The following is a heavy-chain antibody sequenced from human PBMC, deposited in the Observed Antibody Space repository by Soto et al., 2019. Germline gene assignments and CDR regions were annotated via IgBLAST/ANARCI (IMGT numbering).Heavy chain of an antibody. J-gene: IGHJ4*02. CDR3: ARPTVVVTSFDY. CDR2: IHAGNGNT. V-gene: IGHV1-3*01. CDR1: GYTFTTYA. Sequence: APMKVSLKASGYTFTTYAMHWERSAPGQRLECMGWIHAGNGNTKYSQKFQARVTIPRDTSASTAYMELSSLRSEDTAVYYCARPTVVVTSFDYPGQGTLVTLPS. D-gene: IGHD3-22*01.